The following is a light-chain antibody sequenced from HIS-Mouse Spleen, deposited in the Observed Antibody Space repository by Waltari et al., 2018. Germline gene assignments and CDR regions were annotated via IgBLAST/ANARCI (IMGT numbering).Light chain of an antibody. CDR2: DVS. V-gene: IGLV2-14*03. CDR3: SSYTSSSFWV. CDR1: SRDVGCSNY. J-gene: IGLJ3*02. Sequence: QSALTQPASVSGSPGQSITISCTGPSRDVGCSNYLSWYQKHPGKAPKLMIYDVSNRPSGVSNRFSGSKSGNTASLTISGLQAEDEADYYCSSYTSSSFWVFGGGTKLTVL.